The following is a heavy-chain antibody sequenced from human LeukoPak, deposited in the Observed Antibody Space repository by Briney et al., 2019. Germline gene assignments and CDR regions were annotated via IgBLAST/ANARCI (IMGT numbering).Heavy chain of an antibody. Sequence: GGSLRLSCAASGFTFSSYAMSWVRQAPGKGLEWVSAISGGGGSTYYADSVKGRFTISRDNSKNTLYLQMNSLRAADTAVYYCAKGGWELPRTLDYWGQGTLVTVSS. CDR3: AKGGWELPRTLDY. V-gene: IGHV3-23*01. D-gene: IGHD1-26*01. J-gene: IGHJ4*02. CDR2: ISGGGGST. CDR1: GFTFSSYA.